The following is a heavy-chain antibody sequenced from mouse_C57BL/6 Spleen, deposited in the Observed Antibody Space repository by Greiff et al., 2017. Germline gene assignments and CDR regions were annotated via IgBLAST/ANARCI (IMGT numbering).Heavy chain of an antibody. CDR2: SYPGDGDT. J-gene: IGHJ4*01. CDR3: ATSHYYGSSFYAMDY. Sequence: QVQLQQSGPELVKPGASVKISCKASGYAFSSSWMNWVKQRPGKGLEWIGRSYPGDGDTNYNGKFKGKATLTADKSSSTAYMQLSSLTSEDSAVYFCATSHYYGSSFYAMDYWGQGTSVTVSS. V-gene: IGHV1-82*01. CDR1: GYAFSSSW. D-gene: IGHD1-1*01.